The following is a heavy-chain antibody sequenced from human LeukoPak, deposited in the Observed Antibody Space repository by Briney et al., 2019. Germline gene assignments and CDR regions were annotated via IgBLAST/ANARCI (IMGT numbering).Heavy chain of an antibody. Sequence: GGSLRLSCAASGFTFSSYSTNWVRQAPGKGLEWVSSISSSSSYIYHADSVKGRFTISRDNAKNSLYLQMNSLRAEDAAVYYCARDYYDSSGYYGIWGQGTMVTVSS. CDR1: GFTFSSYS. CDR2: ISSSSSYI. CDR3: ARDYYDSSGYYGI. V-gene: IGHV3-21*01. D-gene: IGHD3-22*01. J-gene: IGHJ3*02.